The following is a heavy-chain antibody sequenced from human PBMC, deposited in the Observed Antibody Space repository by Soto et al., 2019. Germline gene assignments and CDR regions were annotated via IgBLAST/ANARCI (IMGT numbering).Heavy chain of an antibody. CDR1: GYSFTSYW. V-gene: IGHV5-51*01. CDR2: IYPGDSDT. J-gene: IGHJ3*02. D-gene: IGHD3-10*01. CDR3: ASAHFYGSGSYYNVDDAFDI. Sequence: GESLKISCKGSGYSFTSYWIGWVRQMPGKGLEWMGIIYPGDSDTRYSPSFQGQVTISADKSISTAYLQWSSLKASDTAMYYCASAHFYGSGSYYNVDDAFDIWGQGTMVTVSS.